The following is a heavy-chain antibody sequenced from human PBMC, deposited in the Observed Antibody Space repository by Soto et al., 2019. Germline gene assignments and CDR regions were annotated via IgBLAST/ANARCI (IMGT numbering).Heavy chain of an antibody. V-gene: IGHV1-69*01. CDR3: ARVSSPGIDYGANKPSWDFDL. CDR1: GGTFSSYA. Sequence: QVQLVQSGAEVKKPGSSVKVSCKASGGTFSSYAFSWVRQAPGQGLEWMGGIIPLFGTTNYAQKFQGRVTITADESTSTAYMELSSLRSEDTAVYYCARVSSPGIDYGANKPSWDFDLWGRGTLVTVSS. J-gene: IGHJ2*01. D-gene: IGHD4-17*01. CDR2: IIPLFGTT.